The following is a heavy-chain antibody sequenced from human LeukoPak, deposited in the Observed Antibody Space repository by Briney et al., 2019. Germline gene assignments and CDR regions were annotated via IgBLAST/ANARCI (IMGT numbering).Heavy chain of an antibody. J-gene: IGHJ4*02. Sequence: GGSLRLSCAASGFTFSSYAMSWVRQASGKGLEWVSAISGSGGSTYYADSVKGRFTISRDNSKNTLYLQMNSLRAEDTAIYYCAKVTYYDFWSGYFGTRSHFDYWGQGTLVTVSS. CDR3: AKVTYYDFWSGYFGTRSHFDY. CDR2: ISGSGGST. V-gene: IGHV3-23*01. CDR1: GFTFSSYA. D-gene: IGHD3-3*01.